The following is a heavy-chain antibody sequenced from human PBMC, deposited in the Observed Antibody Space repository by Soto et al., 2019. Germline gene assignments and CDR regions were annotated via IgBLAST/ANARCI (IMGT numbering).Heavy chain of an antibody. CDR2: IVPNVGTV. D-gene: IGHD2-15*01. J-gene: IGHJ4*02. V-gene: IGHV1-69*06. CDR3: ARRDSSGFLRYFDN. Sequence: GASVKVSCKASGGTLSSFINYPINWVRQAPGQGLEWMGGIVPNVGTVNYAQKFQGRVTITADKSTGTAYMELSSLRSEDTALYYWARRDSSGFLRYFDNWGQGTRVTVSS. CDR1: GGTLSSFINYP.